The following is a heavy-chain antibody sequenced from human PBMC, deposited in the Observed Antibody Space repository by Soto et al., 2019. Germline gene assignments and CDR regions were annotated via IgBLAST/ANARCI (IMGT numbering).Heavy chain of an antibody. CDR1: GFTFSSYE. CDR2: ISSSGSTI. Sequence: VGSLRLSGAASGFTFSSYEMNWVRQAPGKGLEWVSYISSSGSTIYYADSVKGRFTISRDNAKNSLYLQMNSLRAEDTAVYYCARHSPFGYSSGWAYYFDYWGQGTLVTVSS. V-gene: IGHV3-48*03. D-gene: IGHD6-19*01. CDR3: ARHSPFGYSSGWAYYFDY. J-gene: IGHJ4*02.